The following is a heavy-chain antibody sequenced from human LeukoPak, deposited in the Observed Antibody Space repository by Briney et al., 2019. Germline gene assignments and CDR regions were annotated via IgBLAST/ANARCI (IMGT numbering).Heavy chain of an antibody. Sequence: GASVKVSCKASGYTLTETYMHWVRQAPGQGLEWMGWIDPNSGVTNYAEKFQGRVTMTRDTSISTVYMELSRLRSEDTALFYCARVLASGMGGPQYWGQGTLVIVSS. CDR1: GYTLTETY. CDR2: IDPNSGVT. V-gene: IGHV1-2*02. D-gene: IGHD1-26*01. CDR3: ARVLASGMGGPQY. J-gene: IGHJ4*02.